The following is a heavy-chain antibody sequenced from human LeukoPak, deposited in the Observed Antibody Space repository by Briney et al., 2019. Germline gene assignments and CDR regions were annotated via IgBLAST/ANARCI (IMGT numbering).Heavy chain of an antibody. CDR3: ARDDSLKGSNFDY. J-gene: IGHJ4*02. Sequence: GGSLRLSCAASGFTFSSYSMNWVRQAPGKGLEWVSYISSSSSTIYYADSVKGRFTISRDNAKNSLYLQMNSLRAEDTAVYYCARDDSLKGSNFDYWGQGTLVTVSS. CDR2: ISSSSSTI. V-gene: IGHV3-48*01. CDR1: GFTFSSYS. D-gene: IGHD2-21*01.